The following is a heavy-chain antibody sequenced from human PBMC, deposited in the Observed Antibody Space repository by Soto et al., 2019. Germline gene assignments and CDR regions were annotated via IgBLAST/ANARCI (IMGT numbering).Heavy chain of an antibody. CDR3: ARLVYDTRLNYMYFDF. CDR2: IFHAGTA. D-gene: IGHD3-10*01. J-gene: IGHJ4*02. V-gene: IGHV4-4*02. CDR1: GVSISSGNW. Sequence: SETLSLTCAVAGVSISSGNWWTWVRQSPQRGLEYIGEIFHAGTANYYPSFERRVAISVDTSKNQFPLKLTSVTAADTAIYFCARLVYDTRLNYMYFDFWGQGTLVTVSS.